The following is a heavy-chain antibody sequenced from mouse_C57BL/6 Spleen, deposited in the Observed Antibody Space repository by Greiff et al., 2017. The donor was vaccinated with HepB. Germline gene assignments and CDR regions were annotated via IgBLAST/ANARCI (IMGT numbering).Heavy chain of an antibody. CDR3: ARSEYYGSSYSFFAY. CDR2: INPNNGGT. Sequence: EVQLQQSGPELVKPGASVKIPCKASGYTFTDYNMDWVKQSHGKSLEWIGDINPNNGGTIYNQKFKGKATLTVDKSSSTAYMELRSLTSEDTAVYYCARSEYYGSSYSFFAYWGQGTLVTVSA. J-gene: IGHJ3*01. V-gene: IGHV1-18*01. CDR1: GYTFTDYN. D-gene: IGHD1-1*01.